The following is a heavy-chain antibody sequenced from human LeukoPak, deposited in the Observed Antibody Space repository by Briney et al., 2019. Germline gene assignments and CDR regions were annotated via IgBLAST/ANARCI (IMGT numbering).Heavy chain of an antibody. V-gene: IGHV3-33*06. CDR3: AKDAGYSSGWSTI. D-gene: IGHD6-19*01. J-gene: IGHJ4*02. CDR2: IWYDGSNK. Sequence: PGGSLRLSCAAPTLTLNNYAISWVRQAPGKGLEWVAVIWYDGSNKYYADSVKGRFTISRDNSKNTLYLQMNSLRAEDTAVYYCAKDAGYSSGWSTIWGQGTLVTVSS. CDR1: TLTLNNYA.